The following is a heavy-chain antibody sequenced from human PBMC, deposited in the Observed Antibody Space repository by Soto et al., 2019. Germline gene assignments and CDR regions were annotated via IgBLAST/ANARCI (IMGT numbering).Heavy chain of an antibody. CDR2: ISSNSAYI. J-gene: IGHJ5*02. Sequence: WWSRRLSCATSGFTFSSHAVSWVRLAPGKGLEWVSTISSNSAYIYYTDALRGRFTISRDNAKNSLHLQMNSLRAEDTAVYYCTRDASRDSSARGWFDPWGPGTLVTVSS. CDR1: GFTFSSHA. D-gene: IGHD6-13*01. V-gene: IGHV3-21*01. CDR3: TRDASRDSSARGWFDP.